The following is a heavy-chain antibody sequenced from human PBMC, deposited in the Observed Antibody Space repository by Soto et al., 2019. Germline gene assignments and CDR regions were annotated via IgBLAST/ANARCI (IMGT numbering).Heavy chain of an antibody. J-gene: IGHJ6*02. Sequence: QVQLVQSGAEVKKPGSSVKVSCKASGGTFSSYAISWVRQAPGQGLEWMGGIIPIFGTANYAQKFQGRVTITADESTSTAYMKLRSLRSEDTSVYYCGATVTNGMDVWGQGTTVTVSS. CDR2: IIPIFGTA. V-gene: IGHV1-69*12. CDR1: GGTFSSYA. CDR3: GATVTNGMDV. D-gene: IGHD4-17*01.